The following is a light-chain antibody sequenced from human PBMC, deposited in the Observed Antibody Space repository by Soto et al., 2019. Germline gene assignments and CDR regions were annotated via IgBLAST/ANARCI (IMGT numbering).Light chain of an antibody. CDR2: GAS. V-gene: IGKV3D-7*01. Sequence: EIVMTQSPATLSLSPGERATLSCRARQSVTSNYLSWYQQKPGQAPRLLIYGASTRATDIPARFSGSGSGTDFTLTISSLQPEDFAVYYCQQDYNLPITFGQGTRLEIK. J-gene: IGKJ5*01. CDR3: QQDYNLPIT. CDR1: QSVTSNY.